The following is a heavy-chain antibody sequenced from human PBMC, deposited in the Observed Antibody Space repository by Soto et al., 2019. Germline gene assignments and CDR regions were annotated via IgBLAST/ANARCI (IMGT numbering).Heavy chain of an antibody. V-gene: IGHV3-7*01. CDR1: GFTFSTHW. Sequence: EVQLVESGGGLVQPGGSLRLSCAASGFTFSTHWMTWVRQPPGKGLEWVANINQDGSERYYVDSVRGRFTISRDNAKNSLYLQKNSLRAEDTAVYYCVCGGNFFVYWGQGTLVTVSP. CDR2: INQDGSER. J-gene: IGHJ4*02. D-gene: IGHD3-16*01. CDR3: VCGGNFFVY.